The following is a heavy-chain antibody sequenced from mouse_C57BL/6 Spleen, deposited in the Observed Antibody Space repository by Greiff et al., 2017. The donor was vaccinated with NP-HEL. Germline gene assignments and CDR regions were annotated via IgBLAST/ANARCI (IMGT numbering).Heavy chain of an antibody. D-gene: IGHD1-1*01. Sequence: QVQLKQPGAELVMPGASVKLSCKASGYTFTSYWMHWVKQRPGQGLEWIGEIDPSDSYTNYNQKFKGKSTLTVDKSSSTAYMQLSSLTSEDSAVYYCARYYYGSSPPFDYWGQGTTLTVSS. J-gene: IGHJ2*01. CDR2: IDPSDSYT. V-gene: IGHV1-69*01. CDR3: ARYYYGSSPPFDY. CDR1: GYTFTSYW.